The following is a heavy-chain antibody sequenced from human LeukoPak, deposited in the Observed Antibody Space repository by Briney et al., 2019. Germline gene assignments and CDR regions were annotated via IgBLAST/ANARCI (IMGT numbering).Heavy chain of an antibody. CDR3: ARYLSYDDAFDI. J-gene: IGHJ3*02. CDR2: IYYSGST. CDR1: GGSISSYY. D-gene: IGHD1-26*01. Sequence: PSETLSLTCTVSGGSISSYYWSWIRQPPGKGLEWIGYIYYSGSTNYNPSLKSRVTISVDTSKNQFSLKLSSVTAADTAVYYCARYLSYDDAFDIWGQGTMVTVSS. V-gene: IGHV4-59*01.